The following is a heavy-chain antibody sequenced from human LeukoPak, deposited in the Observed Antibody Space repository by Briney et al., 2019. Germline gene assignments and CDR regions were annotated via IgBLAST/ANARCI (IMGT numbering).Heavy chain of an antibody. J-gene: IGHJ1*01. CDR2: IKPDGSEK. Sequence: GGSLRLSCAASGFSFSYYWMSRVRQAPGKGLEWVANIKPDGSEKYYVDSVKGRFTISRDNAKNSLYLEMNNLGAEDTAVYYCATKAYCGGDCHSRYFQHWGQGTLVTVSS. CDR1: GFSFSYYW. V-gene: IGHV3-7*03. D-gene: IGHD2-21*02. CDR3: ATKAYCGGDCHSRYFQH.